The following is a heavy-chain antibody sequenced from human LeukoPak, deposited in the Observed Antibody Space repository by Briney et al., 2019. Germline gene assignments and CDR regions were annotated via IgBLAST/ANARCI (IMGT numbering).Heavy chain of an antibody. Sequence: GGSLRLPCAASGFTFSSYAMSWVRQAPGKGLEWVSAISGSGGSTYYADSVKGRLTISRDSSKNTLYLQMNSLRAEDTAVYYCAKDLLSGNYIYGDYAAFDYWGQGTLVTVSS. CDR3: AKDLLSGNYIYGDYAAFDY. D-gene: IGHD4-17*01. CDR1: GFTFSSYA. J-gene: IGHJ4*02. V-gene: IGHV3-23*01. CDR2: ISGSGGST.